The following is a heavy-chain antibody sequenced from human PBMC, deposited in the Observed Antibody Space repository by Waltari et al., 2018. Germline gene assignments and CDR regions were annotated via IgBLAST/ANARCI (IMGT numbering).Heavy chain of an antibody. CDR3: ATAPTTVTTLSNYYYMDV. J-gene: IGHJ6*03. Sequence: QVQLVQSGAEVKKPGASVKVSCKVSGYTLTELSMHWVRQAPGKGLEWMGGFDPEDGETIYAQKFQGRVTMTEDTSTDTAYMELSSLRSEDTAVYYCATAPTTVTTLSNYYYMDVWGKGTTVTVSS. D-gene: IGHD4-17*01. CDR1: GYTLTELS. CDR2: FDPEDGET. V-gene: IGHV1-24*01.